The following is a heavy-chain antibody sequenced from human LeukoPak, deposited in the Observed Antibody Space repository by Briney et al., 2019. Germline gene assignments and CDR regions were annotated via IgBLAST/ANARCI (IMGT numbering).Heavy chain of an antibody. CDR1: GGSISSYY. V-gene: IGHV4-59*01. CDR3: ARGRFVGAVAGRFQH. Sequence: SETLSLTCTVSGGSISSYYWSWIRQPPGKGLEWIGYIYYSGSTNYNPSLKSRVTISVDTSKNQFSLKLSSVTAADTAVYYCARGRFVGAVAGRFQHWGQGTLVTVSS. D-gene: IGHD6-13*01. CDR2: IYYSGST. J-gene: IGHJ1*01.